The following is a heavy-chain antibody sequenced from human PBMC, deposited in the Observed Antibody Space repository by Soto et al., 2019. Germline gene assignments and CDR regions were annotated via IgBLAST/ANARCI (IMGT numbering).Heavy chain of an antibody. Sequence: GGSLSLGCASSGFSFNDYSMNWLNQDPGKGLEWVASISSDDNYIYYRDSVEGRFTISRDNAKNSLYLQMTSLGAEDTAVYYCARGRTCKGAGCYGGGDYWGQGTLVTVSS. CDR3: ARGRTCKGAGCYGGGDY. J-gene: IGHJ4*02. D-gene: IGHD2-15*01. V-gene: IGHV3-21*06. CDR2: ISSDDNYI. CDR1: GFSFNDYS.